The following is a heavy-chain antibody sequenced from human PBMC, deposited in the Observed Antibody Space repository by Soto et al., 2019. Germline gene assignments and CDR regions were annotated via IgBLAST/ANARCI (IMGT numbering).Heavy chain of an antibody. CDR1: GRSISSVNYY. V-gene: IGHV4-30-4*02. D-gene: IGHD5-18*01. J-gene: IGHJ5*02. CDR3: AKDSGYNYGYFRWFDP. Sequence: SETLSLTCTVSGRSISSVNYYWSWIRQPPGKGLEWIGYIYYSGSTYYNPSLKSRVTISVDTSKSQFSLKLSSVTAADTAVYYCAKDSGYNYGYFRWFDPWGQGTLVTVSS. CDR2: IYYSGST.